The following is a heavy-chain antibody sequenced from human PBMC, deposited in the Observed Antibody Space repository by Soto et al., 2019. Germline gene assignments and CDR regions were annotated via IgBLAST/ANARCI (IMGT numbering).Heavy chain of an antibody. V-gene: IGHV4-39*01. J-gene: IGHJ4*02. Sequence: SETLSLTCTVSGGSISSSSYYWGWIRHPPGKGLEWIGSIYYSGSTYYNPSLKSRVTISVDTSKNQFSLNLSSVTAADTAVYYCARQRRDFDYWGQGSLVTVSP. CDR2: IYYSGST. CDR1: GGSISSSSYY. CDR3: ARQRRDFDY.